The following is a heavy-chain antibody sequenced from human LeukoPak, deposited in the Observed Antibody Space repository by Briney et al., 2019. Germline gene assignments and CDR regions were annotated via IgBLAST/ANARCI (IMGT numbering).Heavy chain of an antibody. J-gene: IGHJ4*02. CDR2: ISSSSKYI. CDR1: EFTFSSYN. D-gene: IGHD3-10*01. Sequence: GGSLRLSCAASEFTFSSYNMNWVRQAPGKGLEWVSSISSSSKYIYYADSVKGRFTISRDNAKNSLYLQMNSLRAEDTAVYYCARDNYYGSGSYGFESYWGQGTLVTVSS. V-gene: IGHV3-21*01. CDR3: ARDNYYGSGSYGFESY.